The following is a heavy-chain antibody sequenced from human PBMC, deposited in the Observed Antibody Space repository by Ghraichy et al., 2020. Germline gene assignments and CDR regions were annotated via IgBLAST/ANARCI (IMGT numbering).Heavy chain of an antibody. J-gene: IGHJ3*02. D-gene: IGHD3-10*01. CDR3: ARRGKKAEDGFDI. CDR1: GGSISSTNW. CDR2: IFHSGST. V-gene: IGHV4-4*02. Sequence: SETLSLTCGVSGGSISSTNWWSWVRQPPGKGLEWIGEIFHSGSTNYNPSLKSRVTISVDKSKNEFSLKLSSVTAADTAVYYCARRGKKAEDGFDIWGQGTMVTVSS.